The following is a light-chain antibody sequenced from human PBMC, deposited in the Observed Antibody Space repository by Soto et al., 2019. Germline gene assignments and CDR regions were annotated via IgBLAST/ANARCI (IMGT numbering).Light chain of an antibody. CDR1: SSNIGAGYD. CDR3: QSYDSSLSGSV. V-gene: IGLV1-40*01. J-gene: IGLJ3*02. CDR2: GNS. Sequence: QSVLTQPPSVSGAPGQRVPISCTGSSSNIGAGYDVHWYQQLPGTAPKLLIYGNSNRPSGVPDRFSGSKSGTSASLAITGLQAEDEADYYCQSYDSSLSGSVFGGGPKLTVL.